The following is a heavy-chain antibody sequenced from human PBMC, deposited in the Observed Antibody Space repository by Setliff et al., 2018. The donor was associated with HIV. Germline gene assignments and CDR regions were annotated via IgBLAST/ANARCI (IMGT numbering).Heavy chain of an antibody. V-gene: IGHV3-7*03. CDR3: AKGRYGGYDWGTLDI. CDR1: GFTFNSYW. D-gene: IGHD5-12*01. J-gene: IGHJ3*02. CDR2: INQNGREK. Sequence: PGGSLRLSCAASGFTFNSYWMSWVRQAPGKGLEWVANINQNGREKYYVDSVKGRFTISRDNAENSLYLQMNSLRVEDTAVYYCAKGRYGGYDWGTLDIWGQGTMVTVSS.